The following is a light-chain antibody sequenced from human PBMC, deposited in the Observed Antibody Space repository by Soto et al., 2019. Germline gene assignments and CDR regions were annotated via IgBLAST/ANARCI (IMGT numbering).Light chain of an antibody. CDR3: KQYNSYST. J-gene: IGKJ1*01. CDR2: KAS. CDR1: QSISSW. Sequence: DLQMTQSPCTLSSSFGDSDTITCRASQSISSWLAWYQQKLGKAPKLLIYKASSLESGVQSRFSGSGSGTEFTLTIRSLQPDDFATYYCKQYNSYSTCGQGTKVDIK. V-gene: IGKV1-5*03.